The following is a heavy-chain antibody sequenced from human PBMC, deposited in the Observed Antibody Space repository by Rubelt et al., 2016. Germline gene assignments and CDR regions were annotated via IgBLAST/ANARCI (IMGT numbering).Heavy chain of an antibody. Sequence: QLQLQESGPGLVKPSGTLSLTCPVFGVEMFSLKHYWGWIRQSPGKGLEWIGSIYYSGSTYYSPSLKSRVTISVDTSKNQSSRKMSSVTAADTAVYYCASRTYSSSPFDPWGQGTLVTVSS. CDR1: GVEMFSLKHY. J-gene: IGHJ5*02. CDR3: ASRTYSSSPFDP. V-gene: IGHV4-39*01. CDR2: IYYSGST. D-gene: IGHD6-13*01.